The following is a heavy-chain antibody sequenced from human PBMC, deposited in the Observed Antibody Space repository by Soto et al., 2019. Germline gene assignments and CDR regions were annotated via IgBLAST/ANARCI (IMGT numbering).Heavy chain of an antibody. CDR1: GVSIISYY. Sequence: SETRSLTCTLSGVSIISYYWSWIRQPPGKGLEWIGYIYYSGSTNYNPSLKSRVTISVDTSKNQFSLKLSSVTAADTAVYYCARVQGPWGQGTLVTVSS. V-gene: IGHV4-59*01. CDR3: ARVQGP. J-gene: IGHJ5*02. CDR2: IYYSGST.